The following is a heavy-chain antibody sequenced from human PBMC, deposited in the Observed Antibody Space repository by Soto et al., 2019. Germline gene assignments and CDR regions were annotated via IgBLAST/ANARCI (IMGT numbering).Heavy chain of an antibody. V-gene: IGHV4-4*02. Sequence: QVQLQESGPGLVKPSGTLSLTCAVSGGSISSSNWWSWVRQPPGKGLEWIGEIYHSGSTNYNPSPKRRVTISVDKSKNRFSLKLSSVTAADTAVYYCAGMVRGVPGRYYGMDVWGQGTTVTVSS. CDR1: GGSISSSNW. CDR2: IYHSGST. CDR3: AGMVRGVPGRYYGMDV. D-gene: IGHD3-10*01. J-gene: IGHJ6*02.